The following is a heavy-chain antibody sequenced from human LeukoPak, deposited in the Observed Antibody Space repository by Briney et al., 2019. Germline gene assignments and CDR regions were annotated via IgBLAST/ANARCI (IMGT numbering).Heavy chain of an antibody. CDR3: AKDIAIAVRPTFDY. D-gene: IGHD2-21*01. CDR2: ISGSGCSA. J-gene: IGHJ4*02. Sequence: PGGSLRLSCAASGFTFSNYAMNWVRQAPGKGLEWVSGISGSGCSAYYADSVKGRFTNSRDNSKNTLYLEMNSLRAEDTAVYYCAKDIAIAVRPTFDYWGQGTLVTGSS. CDR1: GFTFSNYA. V-gene: IGHV3-23*01.